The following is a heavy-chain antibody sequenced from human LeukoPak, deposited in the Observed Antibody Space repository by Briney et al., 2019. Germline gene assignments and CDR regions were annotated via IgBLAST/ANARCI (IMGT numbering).Heavy chain of an antibody. CDR2: IKPDGSVK. CDR1: GFTFSSYW. V-gene: IGHV3-7*01. CDR3: ARLYYDFWSGYLPYYYYYGMDV. J-gene: IGHJ6*02. Sequence: GGSLRLSCAASGFTFSSYWMSWVRQAPGQGLEWVANIKPDGSVKYYVHSVKGRFTISRDNAKNSLYLQMHSLRAEDTAVYYCARLYYDFWSGYLPYYYYYGMDVWGQGTTVTVSS. D-gene: IGHD3-3*01.